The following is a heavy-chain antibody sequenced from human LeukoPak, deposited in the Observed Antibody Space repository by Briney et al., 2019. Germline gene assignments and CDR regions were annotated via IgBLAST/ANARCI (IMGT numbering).Heavy chain of an antibody. CDR3: ALNILLDAFDI. Sequence: SETLSLTWAVYGGSFSGYYWSWIRQPPGKGLEWIGEINHSGSTNYNPSLKSRVTISVDTSKNQFSLKLSSVTAADTAVYYCALNILLDAFDIWGQGTMVTVSS. D-gene: IGHD3-10*01. CDR2: INHSGST. CDR1: GGSFSGYY. V-gene: IGHV4-34*01. J-gene: IGHJ3*02.